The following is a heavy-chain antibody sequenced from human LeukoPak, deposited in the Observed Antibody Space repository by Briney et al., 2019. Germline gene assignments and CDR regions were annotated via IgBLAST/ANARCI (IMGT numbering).Heavy chain of an antibody. CDR2: INHSGST. CDR1: GGPFSGYY. Sequence: PSETLSLTCAVYGGPFSGYYGSWIRQPPGKGLEWIGEINHSGSTNYNPSLKSRVTIPVDTSKNQFSLKLSAVTAADTAVYYCARLGPAYGSGSYQWFDPWGQGTLLTVSS. V-gene: IGHV4-34*01. D-gene: IGHD3-10*01. CDR3: ARLGPAYGSGSYQWFDP. J-gene: IGHJ5*02.